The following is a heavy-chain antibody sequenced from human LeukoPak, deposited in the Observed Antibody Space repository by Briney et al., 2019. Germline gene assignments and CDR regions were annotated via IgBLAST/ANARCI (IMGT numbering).Heavy chain of an antibody. CDR3: ASGSSNWYNFDYYYMDV. CDR2: IYYSGST. CDR1: GGSISSYY. J-gene: IGHJ6*03. D-gene: IGHD6-13*01. Sequence: PSETLSLTCTVSGGSISSYYWSWIRQSPGKGLEWIGSIYYSGSTNYNPSLKSRVTISVDTSKNQFSLKVSSVTAADTAVYFCASGSSNWYNFDYYYMDVWGKGTTVTISS. V-gene: IGHV4-59*01.